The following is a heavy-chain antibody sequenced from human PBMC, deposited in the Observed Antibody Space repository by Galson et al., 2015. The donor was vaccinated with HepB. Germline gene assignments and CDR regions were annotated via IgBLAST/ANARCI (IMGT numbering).Heavy chain of an antibody. CDR2: ISSNGGST. D-gene: IGHD1-7*01. CDR3: VKDLGVPDRQGPFRPMRLTGTTSFDY. CDR1: GFTFSSYA. J-gene: IGHJ4*02. V-gene: IGHV3-64D*06. Sequence: SLRLSCAASGFTFSSYAMHWVRQAPGKGLEYVSAISSNGGSTYYADSVKGRFTISRDNSKNTLYLQMSSLRAEDTAVYYCVKDLGVPDRQGPFRPMRLTGTTSFDYWGQGTLVTVSS.